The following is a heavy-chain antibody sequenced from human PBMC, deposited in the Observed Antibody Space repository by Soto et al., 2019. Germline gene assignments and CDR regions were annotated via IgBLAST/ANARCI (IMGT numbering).Heavy chain of an antibody. CDR2: IIPIFGTA. Sequence: QVQLVQSGAEVKKPGSSVKVSCKAPGGTFSSYAISWVRQAPGQGLEWMGGIIPIFGTANYAQKVQGRVTITADESTSTGYMELSSLRSDVTAVYYCARSQGGSSSLDIYYYYYYGMDVWGQGTTVTVSS. CDR1: GGTFSSYA. J-gene: IGHJ6*02. V-gene: IGHV1-69*01. D-gene: IGHD2-15*01. CDR3: ARSQGGSSSLDIYYYYYYGMDV.